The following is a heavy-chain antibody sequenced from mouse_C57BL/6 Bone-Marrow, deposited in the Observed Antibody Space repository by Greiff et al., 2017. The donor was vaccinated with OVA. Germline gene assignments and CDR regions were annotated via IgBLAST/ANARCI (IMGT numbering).Heavy chain of an antibody. CDR2: IDPTNDYT. Sequence: VKLMESGAELARPGASGKMSCKASGYTFTSYTINWVKQRPGQGLEWIGYIDPTNDYTNYNQKFKGKATLTADKSSSTAYMQLSSLTSEDSAVYYCTRGYYFDYWGQGTTLTVSS. V-gene: IGHV1-4*01. CDR3: TRGYYFDY. J-gene: IGHJ2*01. CDR1: GYTFTSYT.